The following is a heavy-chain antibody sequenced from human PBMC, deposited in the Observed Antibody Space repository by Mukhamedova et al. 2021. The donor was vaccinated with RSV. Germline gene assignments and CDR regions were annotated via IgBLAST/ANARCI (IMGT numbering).Heavy chain of an antibody. CDR3: ARNLAPTYISGWYPPFDY. CDR2: INPSGGST. Sequence: GIINPSGGSTSYAQKFQGRVTMTRDTSTSTVYMELSSLRSEDTAVYYCARNLAPTYISGWYPPFDYWGQVTLVTVSS. D-gene: IGHD6-19*01. J-gene: IGHJ4*02. V-gene: IGHV1-46*01.